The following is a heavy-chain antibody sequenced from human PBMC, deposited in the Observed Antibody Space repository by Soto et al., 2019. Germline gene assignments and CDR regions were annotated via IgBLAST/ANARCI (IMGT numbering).Heavy chain of an antibody. V-gene: IGHV1-69*08. CDR2: IIPILGIA. CDR3: ARDNDYIWGSYLDY. CDR1: GGTFSSYT. D-gene: IGHD3-16*02. J-gene: IGHJ4*02. Sequence: QVQLVQSGAEVKKPGSSVKVSCKASGGTFSSYTISWVRQAPGQGLEWMGRIIPILGIANYAQKFQGRVTITADKSTSTAYMELSSLRSEDTAAYYCARDNDYIWGSYLDYWGQGTLVTVSS.